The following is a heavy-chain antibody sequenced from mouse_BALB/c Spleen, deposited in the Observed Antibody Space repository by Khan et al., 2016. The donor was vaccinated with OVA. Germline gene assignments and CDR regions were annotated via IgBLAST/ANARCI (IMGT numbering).Heavy chain of an antibody. CDR3: ARPPYFSYTLDH. D-gene: IGHD2-10*01. J-gene: IGHJ4*01. CDR1: GYTFTNYG. CDR2: INTYTGET. Sequence: QIQLVQSGPELKKPGETVKISCKASGYTFTNYGMNWVKQSPGKALKWMGWINTYTGETTYADDFKGRFAFSLETSASTAYLQINNLKNEDTATVVSARPPYFSYTLDHWGQGTSVTVSS. V-gene: IGHV9-3-1*01.